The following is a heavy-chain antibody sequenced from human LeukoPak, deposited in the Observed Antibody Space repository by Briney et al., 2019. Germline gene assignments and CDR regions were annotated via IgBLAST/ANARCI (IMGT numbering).Heavy chain of an antibody. Sequence: GXSLQISCQGFGYTFTSYWIGWVRQLPGKGLEWMGIIYPGDSDTRHSPSLQGQVTISADKSISTAYLQWSSLKASDTAMYYCARHRDWVPDYWGQGTLVTVSS. CDR2: IYPGDSDT. V-gene: IGHV5-51*01. CDR3: ARHRDWVPDY. CDR1: GYTFTSYW. J-gene: IGHJ4*02. D-gene: IGHD3/OR15-3a*01.